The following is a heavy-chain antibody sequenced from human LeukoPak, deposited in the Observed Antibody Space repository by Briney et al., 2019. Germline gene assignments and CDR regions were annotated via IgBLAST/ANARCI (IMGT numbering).Heavy chain of an antibody. CDR1: GFTVSSNY. Sequence: PGGSLRLSCAASGFTVSSNYMSWVRQAPGKGLEWVSVIYSSGSTYYTDSVKGRFTISRDNSKNTLHLQMNSLRAEDTAVYFCARVRYFDWLFKDWGQGTLVTVSS. CDR3: ARVRYFDWLFKD. J-gene: IGHJ4*02. D-gene: IGHD3-9*01. CDR2: IYSSGST. V-gene: IGHV3-53*01.